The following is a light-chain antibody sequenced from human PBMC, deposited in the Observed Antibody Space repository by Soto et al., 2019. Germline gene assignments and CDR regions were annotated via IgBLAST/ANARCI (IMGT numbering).Light chain of an antibody. CDR2: LSSDSSH. CDR1: SGHSSYA. J-gene: IGLJ2*01. V-gene: IGLV4-69*01. Sequence: QLVLTQSPSASASLGASVKLTCTLSSGHSSYAIAWHQQQPEKGPRYLMKLSSDSSHSKGDGIPDRFSGSSSGAERYLTISSLQSEDEADYYCQTWDTGARVVFGGGTKLTVL. CDR3: QTWDTGARVV.